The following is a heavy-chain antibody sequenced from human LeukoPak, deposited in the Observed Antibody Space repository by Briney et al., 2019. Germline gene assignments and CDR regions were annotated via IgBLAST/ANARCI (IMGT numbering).Heavy chain of an antibody. CDR1: GGSFSGYY. CDR3: ARGLSAAPPGRY. V-gene: IGHV4-34*01. J-gene: IGHJ4*02. D-gene: IGHD6-13*01. CDR2: INHSGST. Sequence: SETLSLTCAVYGGSFSGYYWSWIRRPPGKGLEWIGEINHSGSTNYNPSLKSRVTISVDMSKNQFSLKLSSVTAADTAVYYCARGLSAAPPGRYWGQGTLVTVSS.